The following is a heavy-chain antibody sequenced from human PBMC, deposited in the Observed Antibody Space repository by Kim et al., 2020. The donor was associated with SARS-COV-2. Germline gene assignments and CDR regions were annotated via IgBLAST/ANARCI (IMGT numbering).Heavy chain of an antibody. CDR1: GGSISSCCCY. J-gene: IGHJ6*01. D-gene: IGHD6-13*01. V-gene: IGHV4-39*01. CDR3: ARHQSYSRCWYVSVYY. Sequence: SETLSLTCTVSGGSISSCCCYWSWNRPPPGLGLVWFGTSFYSGNYNHNLYLQSTVSIYVAKYKYQLYLNSVTVTATDMAVYYCARHQSYSRCWYVSVYY. CDR2: SFYSGNY.